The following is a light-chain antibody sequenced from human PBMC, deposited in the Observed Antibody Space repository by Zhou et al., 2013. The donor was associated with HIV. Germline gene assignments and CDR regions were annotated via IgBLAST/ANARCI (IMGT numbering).Light chain of an antibody. CDR2: EGT. CDR1: QEISSY. Sequence: DMQMTQSPSSLSASVGDRVTITCQASQEISSYLNWYQQKPGKAPKLLIYEGTSLETGVPSRFSGSGSGTDFTLTISSLQPEDIAVYYCQQHDTLPLTFGPGTTLDL. J-gene: IGKJ3*01. V-gene: IGKV1-33*01. CDR3: QQHDTLPLT.